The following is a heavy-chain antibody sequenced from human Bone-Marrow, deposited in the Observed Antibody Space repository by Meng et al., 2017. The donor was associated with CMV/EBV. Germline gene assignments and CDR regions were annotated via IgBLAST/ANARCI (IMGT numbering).Heavy chain of an antibody. CDR1: GLTFSDYY. D-gene: IGHD3-16*01. V-gene: IGHV3-11*04. CDR3: AGGPDAFDI. CDR2: ISSSGSTI. Sequence: GESLKISCAASGLTFSDYYMSWIRQAPGKGLEWVSYISSSGSTIYYADSVKGRFTISRDNAKNSLYLQMNSLRAEDTAVYYCAGGPDAFDIWGQGTMVTVSS. J-gene: IGHJ3*02.